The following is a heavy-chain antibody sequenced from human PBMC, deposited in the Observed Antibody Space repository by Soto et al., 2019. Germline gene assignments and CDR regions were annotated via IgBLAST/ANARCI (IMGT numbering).Heavy chain of an antibody. CDR2: IYPGDSDT. CDR1: GYSFTSYW. D-gene: IGHD3-10*01. CDR3: ARSMVRGAYYYYGMDV. V-gene: IGHV5-51*01. Sequence: PGESLKISCKGSGYSFTSYWIGWVRQMPGKGLEWMGIIYPGDSDTRYSPSFQGQVTISADKSISTAYLQWSSLKASDTAMYYCARSMVRGAYYYYGMDVWGQGTTVTVSS. J-gene: IGHJ6*02.